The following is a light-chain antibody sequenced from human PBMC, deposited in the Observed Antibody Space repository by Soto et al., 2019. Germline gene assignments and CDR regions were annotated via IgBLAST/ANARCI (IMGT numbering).Light chain of an antibody. CDR3: SSYAGSNNLGV. V-gene: IGLV2-8*01. CDR1: SSDVGGYNY. Sequence: QSVLTQPPSASGSPGQSVTISCTGTSSDVGGYNYVSWYQQHPGKAPKLMIYEVSKRPPGVPDRFSGSKSGNTASLTVSGLQAEDEADYYCSSYAGSNNLGVFGTGTKLTVL. CDR2: EVS. J-gene: IGLJ1*01.